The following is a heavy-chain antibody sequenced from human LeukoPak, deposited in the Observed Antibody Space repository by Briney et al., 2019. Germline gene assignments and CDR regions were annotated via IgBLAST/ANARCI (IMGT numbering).Heavy chain of an antibody. V-gene: IGHV3-48*01. CDR2: ISSSSSTI. D-gene: IGHD3-16*01. Sequence: QPGGSLRLSCAASGLTFSSYSMNWVRQAPGKGLEWVSYISSSSSTIYYADSVKGRFTISRDNAKNSLYLQMNSLRAEDTAVYYCAKGVGEIPTHSWGKGTLITVSS. CDR3: AKGVGEIPTHS. CDR1: GLTFSSYS. J-gene: IGHJ5*02.